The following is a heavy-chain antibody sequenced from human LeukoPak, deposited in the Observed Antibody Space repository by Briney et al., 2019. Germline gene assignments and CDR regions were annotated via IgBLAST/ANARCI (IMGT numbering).Heavy chain of an antibody. D-gene: IGHD3-10*01. CDR2: ISAYNGNT. V-gene: IGHV1-18*01. CDR1: GYTFTSYG. J-gene: IGHJ4*02. Sequence: ASVKVSCKASGYTFTSYGISWVRQAPGQGLEWMGWISAYNGNTNYAQKLQGRVTMTTDTSTSTAYMELRSLRSDDTAVYYCARDLHAGSRGLQGYWGQGTLVTVSS. CDR3: ARDLHAGSRGLQGY.